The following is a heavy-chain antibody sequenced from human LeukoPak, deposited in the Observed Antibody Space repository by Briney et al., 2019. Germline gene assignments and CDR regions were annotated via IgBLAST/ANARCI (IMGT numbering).Heavy chain of an antibody. J-gene: IGHJ4*02. CDR3: ARTRQQWQVLDY. V-gene: IGHV3-30*03. Sequence: GGSLRLSCAASGFSFGSFGIHWVRQAPGKGVEWVAVISHEGSFQSYAESVKGRFTISRDNSKNMVFLQMNSIISEDTAVYYCARTRQQWQVLDYWGQGTLVTVSS. D-gene: IGHD6-19*01. CDR1: GFSFGSFG. CDR2: ISHEGSFQ.